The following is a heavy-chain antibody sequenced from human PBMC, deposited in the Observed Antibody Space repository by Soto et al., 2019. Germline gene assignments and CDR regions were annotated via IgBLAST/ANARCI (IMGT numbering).Heavy chain of an antibody. CDR1: GYTFTSYG. J-gene: IGHJ1*01. CDR2: ISAYNGNT. V-gene: IGHV1-18*04. D-gene: IGHD6-19*01. Sequence: ASVKVSCKASGYTFTSYGISWVRQAPGQGLEWMGWISAYNGNTNYAQKRQGRVTMTTDTSTSTAYMELRRLRSDDTAVYYCARVNSSGWYRAEYFQHWGQGTLVTVSS. CDR3: ARVNSSGWYRAEYFQH.